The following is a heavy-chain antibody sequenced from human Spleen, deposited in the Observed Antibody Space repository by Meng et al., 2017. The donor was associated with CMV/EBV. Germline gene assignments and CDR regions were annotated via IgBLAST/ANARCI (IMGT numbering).Heavy chain of an antibody. Sequence: GGSLRLSCAASGFTFSSYSISWVRQAPGEGLEWVSSISSSSSYIYYADSVKGRFTISRDNAKNSLFLQMNSLRAEDTAVYYCARVVAGTTGHYYYGMDVWGQGTTVTVSS. D-gene: IGHD1-7*01. V-gene: IGHV3-21*01. CDR3: ARVVAGTTGHYYYGMDV. CDR1: GFTFSSYS. J-gene: IGHJ6*02. CDR2: ISSSSSYI.